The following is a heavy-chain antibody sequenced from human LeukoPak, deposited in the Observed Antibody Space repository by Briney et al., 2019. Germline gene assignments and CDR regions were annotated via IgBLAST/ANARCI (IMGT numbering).Heavy chain of an antibody. J-gene: IGHJ4*02. CDR3: ARDSSNWSFDY. CDR1: GYTFTGYN. D-gene: IGHD6-13*01. V-gene: IGHV1-46*01. CDR2: INPSSGST. Sequence: ASVKVSCKASGYTFTGYNMHWVRQAPGQGPGWMAIINPSSGSTAYAQKFQGRVTLTRDTSTNTHYMELSSLRSEDTAIYYCARDSSNWSFDYWGQGTPATVSS.